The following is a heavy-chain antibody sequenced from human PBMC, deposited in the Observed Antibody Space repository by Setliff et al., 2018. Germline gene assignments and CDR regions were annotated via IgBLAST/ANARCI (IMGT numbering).Heavy chain of an antibody. D-gene: IGHD6-13*01. V-gene: IGHV3-23*01. J-gene: IGHJ4*02. CDR2: FNRNDGST. CDR3: ARAGYGKGFDY. Sequence: LSLSCAASGFTFSTYAMSWVRQGPGKGLEWVSGFNRNDGSTSYADSVKGRFTISRDNSKNTLYLQMNSLKTDDTAVYYCARAGYGKGFDYWGQGTLVTVSS. CDR1: GFTFSTYA.